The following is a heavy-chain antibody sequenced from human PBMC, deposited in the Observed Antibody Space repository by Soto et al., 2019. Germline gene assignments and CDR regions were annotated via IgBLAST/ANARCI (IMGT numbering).Heavy chain of an antibody. D-gene: IGHD6-13*01. V-gene: IGHV4-59*01. Sequence: SETLSLTCTVSGGSISSDYWSWIRQPPGKVLEWIGYIYYSGSTNYNPSLKSRVTISVDTSKNQFSLKLSSVTAADTAVYYCARGKDSSSWYGRYYYYYGMDVWGQGTTVTVS. CDR2: IYYSGST. J-gene: IGHJ6*02. CDR1: GGSISSDY. CDR3: ARGKDSSSWYGRYYYYYGMDV.